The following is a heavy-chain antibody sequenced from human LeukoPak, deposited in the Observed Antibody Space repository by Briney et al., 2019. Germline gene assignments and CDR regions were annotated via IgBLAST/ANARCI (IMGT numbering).Heavy chain of an antibody. J-gene: IGHJ4*02. V-gene: IGHV3-53*01. D-gene: IGHD6-19*01. CDR2: IYSGGNT. CDR3: AKVGYSSGWYFGYYFDY. Sequence: GGSLRLSCAASGFTVSSNYMTWVRQAPGKGLEWVSVIYSGGNTYYADSVKCRFTISRDNSKNTLYLQMNSLRAEDTAVYYCAKVGYSSGWYFGYYFDYWGQGTLVTVSS. CDR1: GFTVSSNY.